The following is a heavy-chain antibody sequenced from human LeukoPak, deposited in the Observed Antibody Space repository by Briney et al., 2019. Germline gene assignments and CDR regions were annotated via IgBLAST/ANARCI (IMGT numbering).Heavy chain of an antibody. CDR1: GFTFSDYY. V-gene: IGHV3-11*06. D-gene: IGHD1-26*01. J-gene: IGHJ4*02. CDR3: ARGPGGATTAYDY. CDR2: ISSSSSYT. Sequence: GGSLRLSCAASGFTFSDYYMSWIRQAPGKGLEWVSYISSSSSYTNYADSVKGRFTISRDNAKNSLYLQMNSLRAEDTAVYYGARGPGGATTAYDYWGQGTLVTVSS.